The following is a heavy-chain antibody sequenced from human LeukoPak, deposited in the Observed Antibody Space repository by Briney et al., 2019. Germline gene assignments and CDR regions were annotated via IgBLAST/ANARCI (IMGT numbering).Heavy chain of an antibody. J-gene: IGHJ4*02. CDR1: GCTFSSYS. CDR2: ISSSSSTI. V-gene: IGHV3-48*01. D-gene: IGHD3-3*01. Sequence: PGGSLRLSCAASGCTFSSYSMNWVRQAPGKGLEWVSYISSSSSTIYYADSVKGRFTISRDNAKNSLYLQMNSLRAEDTAVYYCARVFWSGYLDYWGQGTLVTVSS. CDR3: ARVFWSGYLDY.